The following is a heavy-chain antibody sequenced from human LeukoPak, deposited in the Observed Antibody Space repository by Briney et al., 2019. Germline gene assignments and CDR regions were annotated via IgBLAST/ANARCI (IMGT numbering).Heavy chain of an antibody. J-gene: IGHJ4*02. Sequence: GGSLRLFCTASGFTFGDYAVSWVRQAPGKGLEWVGFIRSKTYGGTTEYAASVKGRFTISRDDSKSIGYLQMNSVKAEDTAVYYCARGRFNWNDGGRYYFDYWGQGTLVTVSS. D-gene: IGHD1-20*01. CDR2: IRSKTYGGTT. CDR1: GFTFGDYA. V-gene: IGHV3-49*04. CDR3: ARGRFNWNDGGRYYFDY.